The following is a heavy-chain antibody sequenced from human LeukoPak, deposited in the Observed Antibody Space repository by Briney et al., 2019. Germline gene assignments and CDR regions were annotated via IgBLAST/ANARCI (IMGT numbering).Heavy chain of an antibody. CDR3: TRDRGSGTYLDY. CDR2: ILYDGSNK. CDR1: GFTFSSYG. V-gene: IGHV3-30*02. Sequence: PGGSLRLSCAASGFTFSSYGMHWVRQAPGKGLDWVAFILYDGSNKYYADSVKGRFTISRDNSKNTLYLQMNSLRAEDTAVYYCTRDRGSGTYLDYWGQGTLVTVSS. J-gene: IGHJ4*02. D-gene: IGHD1-26*01.